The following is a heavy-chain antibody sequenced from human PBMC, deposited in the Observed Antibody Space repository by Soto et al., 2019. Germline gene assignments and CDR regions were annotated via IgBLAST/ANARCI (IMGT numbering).Heavy chain of an antibody. CDR3: ARWVGGSMSDNGGKLDS. Sequence: QVQLVESGGGVVQPGTSLRLTCAASGFIFSGSGMHWVRQAPGKGLEWVALIAYDGSRVYYVDSVRGRFTVSRDNAGNMLYLEMNSLKEEDTAVYYCARWVGGSMSDNGGKLDSWGQGTLVTVSS. V-gene: IGHV3-30*03. J-gene: IGHJ5*01. D-gene: IGHD2-15*01. CDR2: IAYDGSRV. CDR1: GFIFSGSG.